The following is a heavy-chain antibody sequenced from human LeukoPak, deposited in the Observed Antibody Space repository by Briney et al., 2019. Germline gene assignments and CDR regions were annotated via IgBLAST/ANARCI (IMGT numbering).Heavy chain of an antibody. J-gene: IGHJ3*02. CDR1: GFTFTTYA. V-gene: IGHV3-23*01. Sequence: PGGSLRLSCAASGFTFTTYAMNWVRQAPGKGLEWVSLISSSGDNTHYADSVKGRFTISRDNAKSTLYLQMSSLRAEDTAVYYCATSSVWGGAFNIWGQGTMVTVSS. D-gene: IGHD3-16*01. CDR3: ATSSVWGGAFNI. CDR2: ISSSGDNT.